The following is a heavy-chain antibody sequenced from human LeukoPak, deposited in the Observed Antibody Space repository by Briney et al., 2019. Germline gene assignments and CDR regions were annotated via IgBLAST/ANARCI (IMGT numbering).Heavy chain of an antibody. V-gene: IGHV4-39*07. J-gene: IGHJ3*02. CDR3: ARDLGYGDYETFAGAFDI. CDR2: IYHSGST. CDR1: GGSISSYY. Sequence: SETLSLTCTVSGGSISSYYWGWIRQPPGKGLEWIGSIYHSGSTYYNPSLKSRVTISVDTSKNQFSLKLSSVTAADTAVYYCARDLGYGDYETFAGAFDIWGQGTMVTVSS. D-gene: IGHD4-17*01.